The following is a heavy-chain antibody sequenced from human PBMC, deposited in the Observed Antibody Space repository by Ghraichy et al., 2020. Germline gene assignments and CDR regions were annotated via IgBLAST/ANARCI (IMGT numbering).Heavy chain of an antibody. CDR3: AKRPGGNQYFYGLDD. D-gene: IGHD1-14*01. J-gene: IGHJ6*02. CDR1: GDSIISSSYY. Sequence: SETLSLTCSVSGDSIISSSYYWDWIRQPPGKGLEWIGSIYYSGTTYYSPPLKTRATVSIDTSKNQFSLRLKSGTATDTAVYYCAKRPGGNQYFYGLDDWGRETTVVVSS. V-gene: IGHV4-39*01. CDR2: IYYSGTT.